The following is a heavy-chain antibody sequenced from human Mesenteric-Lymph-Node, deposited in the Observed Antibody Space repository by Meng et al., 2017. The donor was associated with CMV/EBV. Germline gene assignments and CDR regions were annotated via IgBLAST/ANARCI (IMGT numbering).Heavy chain of an antibody. Sequence: GGSLRLSCAASGFTVSSNYMSWVRQAPGKGLEWVSVIYSGGSTYYADSVKGRFTISRDNSKNTLSLQMDSLRAGDTAVYYCAKRPLLGPYCTNGVCWNDYWGQGTLVTVSS. CDR2: IYSGGST. CDR1: GFTVSSNY. D-gene: IGHD2-8*01. V-gene: IGHV3-53*01. J-gene: IGHJ4*02. CDR3: AKRPLLGPYCTNGVCWNDY.